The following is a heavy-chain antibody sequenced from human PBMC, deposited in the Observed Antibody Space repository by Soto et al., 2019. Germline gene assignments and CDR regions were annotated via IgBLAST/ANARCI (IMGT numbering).Heavy chain of an antibody. Sequence: SVKVSCKASGGTFSSYTISWVRQAPGQGLEWMGRIIPILGIANYAQKFQGRVTITADESTSTAYMELSSLRSEDTAVYYCARSQGSSTSLEIYYYYYYGMDVWGQGTTVTVSS. D-gene: IGHD2-2*01. CDR3: ARSQGSSTSLEIYYYYYYGMDV. CDR1: GGTFSSYT. J-gene: IGHJ6*02. V-gene: IGHV1-69*02. CDR2: IIPILGIA.